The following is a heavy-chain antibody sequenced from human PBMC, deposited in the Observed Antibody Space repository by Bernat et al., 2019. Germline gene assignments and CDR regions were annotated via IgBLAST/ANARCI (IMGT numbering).Heavy chain of an antibody. D-gene: IGHD4-23*01. CDR1: GFTFTTYT. CDR2: ISFDGAKK. V-gene: IGHV3-30*01. J-gene: IGHJ6*02. Sequence: QVQLVESGGGVVQPGRSLRLSCAASGFTFTTYTMNWVRQAPGQGLEWVAVISFDGAKKYYSHSVKDRFNISRDNSKNMVYLQMDTLKTEDTAVDFCARDRWVAYYYYGMDVWGQGTTVTVTS. CDR3: ARDRWVAYYYYGMDV.